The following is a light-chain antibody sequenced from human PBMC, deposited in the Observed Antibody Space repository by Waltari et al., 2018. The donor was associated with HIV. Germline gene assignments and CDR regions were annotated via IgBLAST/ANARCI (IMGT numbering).Light chain of an antibody. CDR3: LLYYGGGRPYV. CDR2: RTS. V-gene: IGLV7-43*01. CDR1: TGAVTSDYY. Sequence: QTVVTQEPSLTVSPGGTVTLTCASSTGAVTSDYYPTWFQQKPGQAPRVLIYRTSSTLSWPPARFSGSLLGGKAALTLSGVQPEDEAEYYCLLYYGGGRPYVFGTGTKVTVL. J-gene: IGLJ1*01.